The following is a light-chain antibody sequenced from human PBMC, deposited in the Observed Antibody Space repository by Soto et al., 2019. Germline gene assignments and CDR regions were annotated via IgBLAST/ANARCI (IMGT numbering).Light chain of an antibody. CDR2: GAS. CDR3: QQYNNWPPWT. CDR1: QSVSSN. V-gene: IGKV3-15*01. J-gene: IGKJ1*01. Sequence: EIVMTQSPATLSVSPGERATLSCRASQSVSSNLDWYQQKPGQAPRLLIYGASTRAPGIPARFSGSWSGTEFTLSISSLQSEDFAVYFCQQYNNWPPWTFGQGTKVEIK.